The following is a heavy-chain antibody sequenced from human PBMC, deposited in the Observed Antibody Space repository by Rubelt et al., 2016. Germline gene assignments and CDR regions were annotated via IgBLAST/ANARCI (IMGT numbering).Heavy chain of an antibody. D-gene: IGHD3-10*01. Sequence: QLQLQESGPGLLKPSETLSLICTVSGGSISSSNYYWGWIRQPPGKGLEWIGSFSYSGSTKYDPSLKSRVTISADTSKNQFSLKLSSVTAADTAVYYCARRASNSLGFDYGMDVWGQGTTVTVSS. V-gene: IGHV4-39*07. CDR2: FSYSGST. CDR3: ARRASNSLGFDYGMDV. CDR1: GGSISSSNYY. J-gene: IGHJ6*02.